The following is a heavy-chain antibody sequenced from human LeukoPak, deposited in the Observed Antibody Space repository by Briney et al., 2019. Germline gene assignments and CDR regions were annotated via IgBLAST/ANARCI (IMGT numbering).Heavy chain of an antibody. V-gene: IGHV1-2*02. J-gene: IGHJ3*02. CDR1: GYTFTGYY. CDR3: ARDHTGSYWGAFDI. CDR2: INPNSGDT. Sequence: ASVKVSCKASGYTFTGYYMHWVRQAPGQGLEWMGWINPNSGDTNYAQKFQGRVTMTRDTSISTAYMELSGLRSDDTAVYYCARDHTGSYWGAFDIWGQGTMVTVSS. D-gene: IGHD1-26*01.